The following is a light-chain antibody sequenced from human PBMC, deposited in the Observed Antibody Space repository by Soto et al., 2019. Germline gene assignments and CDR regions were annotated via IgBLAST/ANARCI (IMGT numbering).Light chain of an antibody. CDR3: QQYNSHSPWT. CDR1: QGISSY. J-gene: IGKJ1*01. CDR2: AAS. Sequence: AIRMTQSPSSFSASTGDRVTITCRASQGISSYLAWYQQKPGKAPKLLIYAASTLQSGVPSRFSGSGSGTDFTLTISSLQPDDFATYYCQQYNSHSPWTFGQGTRWIS. V-gene: IGKV1-8*01.